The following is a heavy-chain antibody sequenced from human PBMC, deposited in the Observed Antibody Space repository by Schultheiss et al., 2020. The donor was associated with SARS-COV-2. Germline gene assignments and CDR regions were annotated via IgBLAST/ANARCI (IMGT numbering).Heavy chain of an antibody. CDR1: GYTFTSYG. V-gene: IGHV1-18*01. D-gene: IGHD2-2*01. CDR3: ARVPDCSSTSCLAEYFQH. CDR2: ISAYNGNT. J-gene: IGHJ1*01. Sequence: ASVKVSCKASGYTFTSYGISWVRQAPGQGLEWMGWISAYNGNTNYAQKFQGRVTMTRDTSTSTVYMELSSLRSDDTAVYYCARVPDCSSTSCLAEYFQHWGQGTLVTVSS.